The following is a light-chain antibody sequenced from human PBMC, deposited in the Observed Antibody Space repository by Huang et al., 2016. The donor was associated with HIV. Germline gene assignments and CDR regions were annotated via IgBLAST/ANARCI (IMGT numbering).Light chain of an antibody. CDR1: QGISSW. V-gene: IGKV1-12*01. Sequence: DIQMTQSPSSVSASVGDRVTITCRASQGISSWLALYQQKPGKAPKLLIYAASSLQSGVPSRFSGSGSGTDFTLTISSLQPEDFATYYCQQANSFFFTFGPGTKVDIK. CDR3: QQANSFFFT. J-gene: IGKJ3*01. CDR2: AAS.